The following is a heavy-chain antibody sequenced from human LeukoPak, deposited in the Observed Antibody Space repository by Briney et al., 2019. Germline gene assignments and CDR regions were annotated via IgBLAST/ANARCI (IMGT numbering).Heavy chain of an antibody. CDR3: ARGARLATILGWFDP. J-gene: IGHJ5*02. CDR1: GDSISTSKSY. CDR2: IYYTGNT. Sequence: SDTLSLTCTVSGDSISTSKSYWGWIRQPPLKGLEWIGSIYYTGNTYYNASLKSRVTISVDTSKNQFSLKLSSVTAADTAVYYCARGARLATILGWFDPWGQGTLVTVSS. D-gene: IGHD5-12*01. V-gene: IGHV4-39*07.